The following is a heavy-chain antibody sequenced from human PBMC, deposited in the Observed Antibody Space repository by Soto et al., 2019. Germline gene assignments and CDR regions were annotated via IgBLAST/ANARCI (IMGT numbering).Heavy chain of an antibody. Sequence: QVQLVQSGAEVKKPGSSLKVSCKTSGASFSTSGISWVRQAPGQGLEWMGGIIPLFGTPEYARKFQGRVSITADESVTTVYMGLSSLSSDDTAVYYGARASSAVCGGGSCYRLDSSFASWGQGALVIVSS. CDR3: ARASSAVCGGGSCYRLDSSFAS. J-gene: IGHJ5*01. D-gene: IGHD2-15*01. CDR2: IIPLFGTP. V-gene: IGHV1-69*01. CDR1: GASFSTSG.